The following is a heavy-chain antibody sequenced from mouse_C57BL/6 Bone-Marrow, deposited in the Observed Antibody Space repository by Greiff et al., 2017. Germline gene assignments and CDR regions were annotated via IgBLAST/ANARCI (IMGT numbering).Heavy chain of an antibody. J-gene: IGHJ3*01. CDR1: GFTFSDYY. CDR2: INYDGSST. Sequence: EVQRVEPEGGLVQPGSSMKLSCTASGFTFSDYYMPWVRQVPEKGLEWVANINYDGSSTYYLDSLKSRFIISRDNAKNILYLQMSSLKSEDTAAYYCARGEYYGSAWFAYWGQGTLVTVSA. CDR3: ARGEYYGSAWFAY. D-gene: IGHD1-1*01. V-gene: IGHV5-16*01.